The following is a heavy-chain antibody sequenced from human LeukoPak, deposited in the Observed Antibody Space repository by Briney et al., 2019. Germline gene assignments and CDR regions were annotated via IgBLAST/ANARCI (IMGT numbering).Heavy chain of an antibody. J-gene: IGHJ4*02. D-gene: IGHD5-24*01. Sequence: KSGGSLRLSCAASGFTFNSYTMNWVRQAPGKGLEWVSSISTSSSYIYYADSVKGRFTISRDNAKNSLYLHMNSLRAEDTAVYYCARDGYNDYWGQGTLVTVSS. CDR1: GFTFNSYT. CDR2: ISTSSSYI. CDR3: ARDGYNDY. V-gene: IGHV3-21*01.